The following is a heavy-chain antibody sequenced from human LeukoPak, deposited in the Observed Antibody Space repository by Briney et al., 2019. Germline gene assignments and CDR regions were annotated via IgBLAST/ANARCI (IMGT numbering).Heavy chain of an antibody. D-gene: IGHD3-22*01. Sequence: GGSLRLSCAASGFTFSSYAMSWVRQAPGKGLEWVSVISGSGGSTYYADSVKGRFTISRDNSRNTVYLQMKSLRAEDTAVYYCARPYDSSGYSFDYWGQGTLVTVSS. V-gene: IGHV3-23*01. J-gene: IGHJ4*02. CDR3: ARPYDSSGYSFDY. CDR1: GFTFSSYA. CDR2: ISGSGGST.